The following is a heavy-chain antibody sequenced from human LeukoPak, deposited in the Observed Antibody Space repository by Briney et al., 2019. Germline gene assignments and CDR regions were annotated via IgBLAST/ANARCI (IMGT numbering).Heavy chain of an antibody. CDR2: ISSSSSYI. J-gene: IGHJ4*02. CDR1: GFTFSSYS. V-gene: IGHV3-21*01. Sequence: PGGSLRLSCAASGFTFSSYSMNWVRQAPGKGLEWVSSISSSSSYINYADSVKGRFTISRDNAKNSLYLQMNSLRAEDTAVYYCARIAAAGVYYFDYWGQGTLVTVSS. CDR3: ARIAAAGVYYFDY. D-gene: IGHD6-13*01.